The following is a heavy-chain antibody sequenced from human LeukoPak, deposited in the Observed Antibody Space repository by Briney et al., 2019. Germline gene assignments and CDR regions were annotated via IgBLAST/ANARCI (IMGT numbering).Heavy chain of an antibody. CDR3: ARRPGSGWYEFDY. D-gene: IGHD6-19*01. J-gene: IGHJ4*02. Sequence: GSLRLSCAASGFTFSSYAMHWVRQAPGKGVEGVAVISYDGSNKYYADSVKGRFTISRDNSKNTLYLQMNSLRAEDTAVYYCARRPGSGWYEFDYWGQGTLVTVSS. CDR2: ISYDGSNK. CDR1: GFTFSSYA. V-gene: IGHV3-30-3*01.